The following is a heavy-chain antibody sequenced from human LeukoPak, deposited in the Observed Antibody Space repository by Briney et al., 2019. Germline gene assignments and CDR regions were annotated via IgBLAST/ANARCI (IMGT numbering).Heavy chain of an antibody. CDR3: ARPNRFGATTFAFDI. CDR2: INPNSGGT. CDR1: GYTFTGYY. D-gene: IGHD1-26*01. J-gene: IGHJ3*02. Sequence: RASVKVSCKASGYTFTGYYMHWVRQAPGQGLEWMGWINPNSGGTNYAQKFQGRVTMTRDTSISTAYMELSRLRSDDTAVYYCARPNRFGATTFAFDIWGQGTMVTVSS. V-gene: IGHV1-2*02.